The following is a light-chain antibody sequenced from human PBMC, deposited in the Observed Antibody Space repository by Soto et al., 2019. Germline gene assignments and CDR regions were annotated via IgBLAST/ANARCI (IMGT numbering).Light chain of an antibody. Sequence: DIQMTQSPPTLPASAGDRVTITCRASQDISRWLAWYQQKPGKAPELLIYDVSTLQSGVPSRFSGTGSGTEFTLTIGSLQPGDFATYYCQQYNAYYSFGQGTKVDIK. V-gene: IGKV1-5*01. J-gene: IGKJ2*03. CDR3: QQYNAYYS. CDR2: DVS. CDR1: QDISRW.